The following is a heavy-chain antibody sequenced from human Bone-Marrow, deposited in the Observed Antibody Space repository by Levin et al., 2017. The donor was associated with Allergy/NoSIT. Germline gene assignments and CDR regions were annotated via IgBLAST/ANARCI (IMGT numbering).Heavy chain of an antibody. CDR1: GGSISSSSYY. CDR3: AVSSGWWGNYYYGMDV. V-gene: IGHV4-39*01. D-gene: IGHD6-19*01. J-gene: IGHJ6*02. CDR2: IYYSGST. Sequence: PSETLSLTCTVSGGSISSSSYYWGWIRQPPGKGLEWIGSIYYSGSTYYNPSLKSRVTISVDTSKNQFSLKLSSVTAADTAVYYCAVSSGWWGNYYYGMDVWGQGTTVTVSS.